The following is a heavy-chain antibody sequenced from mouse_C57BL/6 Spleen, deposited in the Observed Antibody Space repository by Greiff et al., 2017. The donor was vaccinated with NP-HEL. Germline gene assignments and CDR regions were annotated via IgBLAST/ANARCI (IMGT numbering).Heavy chain of an antibody. J-gene: IGHJ3*01. Sequence: VQLQQSDAELVKPGASVKISCKVSGYTFTDHTIHWMKQRPEQGLEWIGYIYPRDGSTQYNEKFKGKATLTADKSSSTAYMQLNSLTSEDSAVYVGARSSYDDDPAWFAYWGQGTLVTVSA. CDR3: ARSSYDDDPAWFAY. CDR2: IYPRDGST. D-gene: IGHD2-4*01. V-gene: IGHV1-78*01. CDR1: GYTFTDHT.